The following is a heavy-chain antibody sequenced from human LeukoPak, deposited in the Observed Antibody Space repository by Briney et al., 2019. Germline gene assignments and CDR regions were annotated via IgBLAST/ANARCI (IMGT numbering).Heavy chain of an antibody. CDR1: GFTFSKYW. J-gene: IGHJ4*02. D-gene: IGHD6-19*01. CDR3: ATKQWLAPPPDS. V-gene: IGHV3-74*01. Sequence: GGSPRLSCAASGFTFSKYWMLWVRQAPGKRLESVSRINTDGTVTTYADSVKGRLTVSRDNADNTMFLQMNSVRDEDTAVYYCATKQWLAPPPDSWGQGSPVTFSS. CDR2: INTDGTVT.